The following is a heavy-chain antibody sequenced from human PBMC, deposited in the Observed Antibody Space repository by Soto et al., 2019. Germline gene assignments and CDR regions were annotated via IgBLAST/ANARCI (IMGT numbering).Heavy chain of an antibody. Sequence: GGSLRLSCAASGFTFSSCAMHWVRQAPGKGLEWVAVISYDGSNKYYADSVKGRFTISRDNSKNTLYLQMNSLRAEDTAVYYCAREIVLRFLEWLPPHGMDVWGQGTTVTVSS. CDR1: GFTFSSCA. CDR2: ISYDGSNK. D-gene: IGHD3-3*01. J-gene: IGHJ6*02. CDR3: AREIVLRFLEWLPPHGMDV. V-gene: IGHV3-30-3*01.